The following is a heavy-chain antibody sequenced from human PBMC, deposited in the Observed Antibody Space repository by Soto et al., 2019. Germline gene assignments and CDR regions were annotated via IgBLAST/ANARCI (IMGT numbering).Heavy chain of an antibody. CDR3: ARVYNWNYDAFDI. D-gene: IGHD1-7*01. V-gene: IGHV1-2*04. Sequence: QVQLVQSGAEVKKPGASVKVSCKASGYTFTNYYLHWVRQAPGQGLEWMGWINPNTANTNYAQKFEGWVTMTRDTSISTAYMELSRLTSDDTAVYYCARVYNWNYDAFDIWGQGTMVTVSS. CDR2: INPNTANT. J-gene: IGHJ3*02. CDR1: GYTFTNYY.